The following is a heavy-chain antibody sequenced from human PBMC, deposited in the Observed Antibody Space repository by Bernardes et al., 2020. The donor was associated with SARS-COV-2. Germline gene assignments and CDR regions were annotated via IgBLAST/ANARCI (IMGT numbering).Heavy chain of an antibody. CDR3: ARAGYYFDRSAYYPGLDV. CDR2: INPHNGYT. V-gene: IGHV1-18*04. D-gene: IGHD3-22*01. Sequence: ASVKVSCKASGYTFTSYVFSWVRQAPGQGLEWMGFINPHNGYTNYAQKFQGRVTMTTDTSANTAHMELRGLVSDDTAMYYCARAGYYFDRSAYYPGLDVWGQGTTVTVTS. J-gene: IGHJ6*02. CDR1: GYTFTSYV.